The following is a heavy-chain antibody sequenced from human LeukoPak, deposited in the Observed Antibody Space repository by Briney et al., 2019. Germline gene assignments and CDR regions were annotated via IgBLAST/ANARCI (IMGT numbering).Heavy chain of an antibody. CDR3: AKLGYSSGWYDFQIDAFDF. J-gene: IGHJ3*01. Sequence: PGGSLRLSCAASGFSFSSYGMHWVRQAPGKGLEWVAVISYDGSNKFYADSVKGRFTISRDNSKNTLYLQMNSLRAEDTAVYYCAKLGYSSGWYDFQIDAFDFWGQGTMVTVFS. D-gene: IGHD6-19*01. V-gene: IGHV3-30*18. CDR2: ISYDGSNK. CDR1: GFSFSSYG.